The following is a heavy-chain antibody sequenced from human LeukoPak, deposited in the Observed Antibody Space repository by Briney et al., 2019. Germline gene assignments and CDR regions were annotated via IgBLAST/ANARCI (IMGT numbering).Heavy chain of an antibody. J-gene: IGHJ3*02. D-gene: IGHD5-24*01. V-gene: IGHV3-21*01. CDR1: GFIFSAYW. CDR2: ISSSSSYI. Sequence: GGSLRLSCAASGFIFSAYWMHWVRQAPGKGLEWVSSISSSSSYIYYADSVKGRFTISRDNAKNSLYLQMNSLRAEDTAVYYCARDTVEMATPNAFDIWGQGTMVTVSS. CDR3: ARDTVEMATPNAFDI.